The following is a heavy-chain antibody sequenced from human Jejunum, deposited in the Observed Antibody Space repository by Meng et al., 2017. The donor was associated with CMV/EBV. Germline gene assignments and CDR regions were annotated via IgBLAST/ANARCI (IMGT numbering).Heavy chain of an antibody. D-gene: IGHD1-26*01. CDR3: TTGWDQYFDF. CDR2: VKSASAGGAA. J-gene: IGHJ4*02. CDR1: DFTLNGAW. Sequence: CVASDFTLNGAWMNWVRQAPGKGLEWVGRVKSASAGGAADAAAPVKGRFTVSRDDSRKTVHLQMDNLKIEDTAVYYCTTGWDQYFDFWGQGALVTVSP. V-gene: IGHV3-15*07.